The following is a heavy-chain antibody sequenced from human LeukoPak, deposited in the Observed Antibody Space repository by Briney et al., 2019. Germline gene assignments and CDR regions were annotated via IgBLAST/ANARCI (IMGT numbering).Heavy chain of an antibody. CDR3: AKELLYGMDV. J-gene: IGHJ6*02. CDR1: GFTFSNYG. Sequence: GGSLRLTCAASGFTFSNYGMHSVRHAPGKGLEWVSGISWNSGSIGYADSVKGRFNISRDNAKNSLYLQMNRLKAEDTALYYCAKELLYGMDVWGQGTTVTVSS. CDR2: ISWNSGSI. V-gene: IGHV3-9*01.